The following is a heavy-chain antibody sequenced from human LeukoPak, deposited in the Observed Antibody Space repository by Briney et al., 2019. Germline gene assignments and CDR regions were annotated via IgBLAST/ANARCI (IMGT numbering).Heavy chain of an antibody. CDR1: GGSISSSSYY. D-gene: IGHD5-18*01. Sequence: SETLSLTCTVSGGSISSSSYYWGWIRQPPGKGLEWIGEINHSGSTNYNPSLKSRVTISVDTSKNQFSLKLSSVTAADTAVYYCARSDAVFGRRGYSYGLTSGRDGYNYYGWFDPWGQGTLVTVSS. CDR2: INHSGST. J-gene: IGHJ5*02. CDR3: ARSDAVFGRRGYSYGLTSGRDGYNYYGWFDP. V-gene: IGHV4-39*07.